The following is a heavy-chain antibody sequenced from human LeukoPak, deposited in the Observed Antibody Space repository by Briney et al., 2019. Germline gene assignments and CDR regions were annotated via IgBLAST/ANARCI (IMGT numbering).Heavy chain of an antibody. CDR1: GFSFSTYS. Sequence: PGRSLRLSCVASGFSFSTYSMHWVRQAPGKGLEWVAVISGHGNMKWTADSVRGRFTISRDNSMNTVYLQMNSLRAEDTAVYYCAKDQGQQLSTFWDSGFDPWGQGTLVTVSS. J-gene: IGHJ5*02. V-gene: IGHV3-30-3*01. D-gene: IGHD6-13*01. CDR3: AKDQGQQLSTFWDSGFDP. CDR2: ISGHGNMK.